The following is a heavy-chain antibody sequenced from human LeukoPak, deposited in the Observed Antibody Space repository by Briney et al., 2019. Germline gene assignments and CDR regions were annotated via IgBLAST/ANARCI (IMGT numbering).Heavy chain of an antibody. CDR3: AHRPYYYDSGGYYSPFDY. V-gene: IGHV2-5*02. Sequence: SGPTLVKPTQTLTLTCTFSGFSLSTRGVGVGWIRQPPGKALEWLALIYWDDDKRYSPSLKSRLTGTKDTSKNQVVLTMTNMDPVDTATYYCAHRPYYYDSGGYYSPFDYWGQGTLVTVSS. D-gene: IGHD3-22*01. CDR2: IYWDDDK. CDR1: GFSLSTRGVG. J-gene: IGHJ4*02.